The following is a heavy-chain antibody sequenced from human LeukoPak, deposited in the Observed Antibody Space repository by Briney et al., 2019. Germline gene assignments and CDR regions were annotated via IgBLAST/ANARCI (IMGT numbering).Heavy chain of an antibody. D-gene: IGHD3-3*01. V-gene: IGHV3-23*01. CDR2: IRTSGET. Sequence: PGGSLRLSCVASRFIFGGYAISWVRQAPGKGLEWVSGIRTSGETFYAESVKGRFAISRDIPKNTVYLQKNSLRAEDEAVYYCATLSYDVWTGVNWFDPWGQGTLVTVSS. J-gene: IGHJ5*02. CDR3: ATLSYDVWTGVNWFDP. CDR1: RFIFGGYA.